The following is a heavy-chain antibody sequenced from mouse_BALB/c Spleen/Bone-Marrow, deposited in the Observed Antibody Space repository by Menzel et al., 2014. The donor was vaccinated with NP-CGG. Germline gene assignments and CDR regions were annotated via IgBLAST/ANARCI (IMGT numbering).Heavy chain of an antibody. V-gene: IGHV1-14*01. CDR1: GYTFTSYV. CDR3: ASPYYRYDGLAY. CDR2: INPHNDGT. J-gene: IGHJ3*01. Sequence: VQLQQSGPELVKPGASVKMSCKASGYTFTSYVMHWVKQKPGQGLEWIGYINPHNDGTKYNEKFKGKATLTSDKSSSTAYMELSSLTSEDSAVYYCASPYYRYDGLAYWGQGTLVTVSA. D-gene: IGHD2-14*01.